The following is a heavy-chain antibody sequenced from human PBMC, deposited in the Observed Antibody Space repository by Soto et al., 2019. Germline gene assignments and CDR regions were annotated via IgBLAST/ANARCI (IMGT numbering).Heavy chain of an antibody. CDR3: ASSPRGYCSSTSCRELGNYYGMDV. CDR1: GYSITSYW. CDR2: IDPSDSYT. J-gene: IGHJ6*02. Sequence: PGESLKISCKGSGYSITSYWISWVRQMPGKGLEWMGRIDPSDSYTNYSPSFQGHVTISADKSISTAYLQWSSLKASDTAMYYCASSPRGYCSSTSCRELGNYYGMDVWGQGTTVTVS. V-gene: IGHV5-10-1*01. D-gene: IGHD2-2*01.